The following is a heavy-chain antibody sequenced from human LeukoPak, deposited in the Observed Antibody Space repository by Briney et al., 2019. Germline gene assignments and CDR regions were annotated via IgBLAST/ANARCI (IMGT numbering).Heavy chain of an antibody. CDR3: ARDGRITIFGYYYYYYMDV. CDR2: ISAYNGNT. J-gene: IGHJ6*03. D-gene: IGHD3-3*01. CDR1: GYTFTSYG. V-gene: IGHV1-18*01. Sequence: ASVKVSCKASGYTFTSYGISWVRQAPGQGLEWMGWISAYNGNTNYAQKLQGRVTMTTDTSTSTAYMELSSLRSEDTAVYYCARDGRITIFGYYYYYYMDVWGKGTTVTVSS.